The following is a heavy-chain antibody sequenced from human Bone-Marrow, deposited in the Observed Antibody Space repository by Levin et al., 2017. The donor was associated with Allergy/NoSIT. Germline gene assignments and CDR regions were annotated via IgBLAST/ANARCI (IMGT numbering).Heavy chain of an antibody. CDR2: IYYSGRT. Sequence: GSLRLSCTVSGGSISNNYWSWIRQPPEKRLEWIGYIYYSGRTNYNPPLKRRVTISGDTSKNLFSLKLGSVTAADSAVYYCARAIPSGGNSYYYYYMDVWGKGTTVTVSS. CDR3: ARAIPSGGNSYYYYYMDV. V-gene: IGHV4-59*01. J-gene: IGHJ6*03. CDR1: GGSISNNY. D-gene: IGHD4-23*01.